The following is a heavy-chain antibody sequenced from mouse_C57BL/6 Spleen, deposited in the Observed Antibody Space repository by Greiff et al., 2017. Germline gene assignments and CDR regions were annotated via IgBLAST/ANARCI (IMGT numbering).Heavy chain of an antibody. V-gene: IGHV1-22*01. J-gene: IGHJ2*01. CDR2: INPNNGGT. D-gene: IGHD2-4*01. CDR3: AIFDYDGDVFDY. Sequence: VQLQQSGPELVKPGASVKMSCKASGYTFTDYNMHWVKQSHGKSLEWIGYINPNNGGTSYNQKFKGKATLTVNKSSSTAYMELRSLTSEDSAVYYCAIFDYDGDVFDYWGQGTTLTVAS. CDR1: GYTFTDYN.